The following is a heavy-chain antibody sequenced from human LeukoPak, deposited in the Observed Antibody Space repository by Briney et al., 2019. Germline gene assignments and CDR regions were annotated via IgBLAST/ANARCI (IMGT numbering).Heavy chain of an antibody. V-gene: IGHV3-30*02. D-gene: IGHD2-2*01. J-gene: IGHJ4*02. CDR2: IRSDGSTK. CDR1: GFTFSSYG. Sequence: GGSLRLSCAASGFTFSSYGMHWVRQAPGKGLEWVAFIRSDGSTKYYADSVKGRLTISRDNSKNTLYLQMNSLRAEDTAVYYCARDGVVPAATRYYFDYWGQGTLVTVSS. CDR3: ARDGVVPAATRYYFDY.